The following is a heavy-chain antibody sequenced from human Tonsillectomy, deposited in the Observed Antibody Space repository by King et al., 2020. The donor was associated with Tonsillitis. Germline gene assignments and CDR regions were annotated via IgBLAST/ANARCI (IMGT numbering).Heavy chain of an antibody. D-gene: IGHD6-19*01. V-gene: IGHV3-30*18. Sequence: VQLVESGGGVVQPGRSLRLSCAASGFTFSAYGMHWVRQAPGKGLEWVAVISYDGSNKYYADSVKGRFTISRDSSNNKLYLQMNSLRAEDTAVYYCAKDGRAWAGNPTAPFDYWGQGTLVTVSS. CDR1: GFTFSAYG. CDR3: AKDGRAWAGNPTAPFDY. CDR2: ISYDGSNK. J-gene: IGHJ4*02.